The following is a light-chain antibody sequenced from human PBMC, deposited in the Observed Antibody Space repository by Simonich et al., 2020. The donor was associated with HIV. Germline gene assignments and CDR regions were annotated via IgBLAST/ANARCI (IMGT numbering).Light chain of an antibody. CDR2: EDN. J-gene: IGLJ3*02. V-gene: IGLV6-57*03. Sequence: NFMLTQPHSVSESPGKTVTISCTRSSGSIASNYVQWYQQRPGSAPPTVIYEDNQRPSGVPDRFSGSIDSSSNSASLTISGLKTEDEADYYCQSYDSSSWVFGGGTKLTVI. CDR1: SGSIASNY. CDR3: QSYDSSSWV.